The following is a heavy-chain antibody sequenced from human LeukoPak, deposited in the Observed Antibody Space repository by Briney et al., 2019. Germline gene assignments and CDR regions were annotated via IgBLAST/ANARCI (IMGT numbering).Heavy chain of an antibody. CDR1: GFTFSSYG. D-gene: IGHD3-9*01. CDR3: AKVAARTYFDWLFPNN. CDR2: ISYDGSNK. J-gene: IGHJ4*02. V-gene: IGHV3-30*18. Sequence: GGSLRLSCAASGFTFSSYGMHWVRQAPGKGLEWVAVISYDGSNKYYADSVKGRFTISRDNSKNTLYLQMNSLRAEDTAVYYCAKVAARTYFDWLFPNNWGQGTLVTVSS.